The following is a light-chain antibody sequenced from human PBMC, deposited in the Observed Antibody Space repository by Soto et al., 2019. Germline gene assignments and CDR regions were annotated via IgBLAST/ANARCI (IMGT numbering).Light chain of an antibody. CDR3: QQSYSTPPYT. CDR1: QGLSSY. Sequence: DIQMTQSPSSVSASVGDRVTITCRASQGLSSYLAWYQQKPGKAPKLLIYAASSLQGGVPSRFSGSGSGTDFTLTISSLQPEDFATYYCQQSYSTPPYTFGQGTRLEIK. V-gene: IGKV1-39*01. J-gene: IGKJ2*01. CDR2: AAS.